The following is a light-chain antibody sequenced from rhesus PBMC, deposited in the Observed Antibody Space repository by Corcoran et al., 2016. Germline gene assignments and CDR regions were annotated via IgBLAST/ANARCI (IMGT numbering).Light chain of an antibody. CDR2: SAD. Sequence: EIVVTQSPATLSLFPGETATLSCRASESVGSYLAWYPPKPGQAPKLLVHSADLRATGIPDRFSGSGSRTEFTLTISSLEPEDVGVYHCQQYNDLLPTFGQGTKVEIK. CDR3: QQYNDLLPT. J-gene: IGKJ1*01. V-gene: IGKV3-40*03. CDR1: ESVGSY.